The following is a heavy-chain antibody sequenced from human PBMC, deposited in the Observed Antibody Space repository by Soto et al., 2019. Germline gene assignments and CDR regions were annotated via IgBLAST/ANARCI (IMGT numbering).Heavy chain of an antibody. CDR2: IKQDGSEK. D-gene: IGHD2-15*01. V-gene: IGHV3-7*01. CDR3: ARYDPYCNGTSCPSDF. Sequence: PGGSLRLSCAVSGFTFSRYWMSWVRQAPGKGLEWVANIKQDGSEKDYVDSVKGRFTIFRDNAKNSLFLQMNSLRAEDTAFYYCARYDPYCNGTSCPSDFWGQGPPVTLFS. J-gene: IGHJ4*02. CDR1: GFTFSRYW.